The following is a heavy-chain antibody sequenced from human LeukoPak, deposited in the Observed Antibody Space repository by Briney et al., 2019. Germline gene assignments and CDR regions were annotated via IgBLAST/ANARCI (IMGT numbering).Heavy chain of an antibody. CDR3: AKIIGSGYYYVPLDY. CDR1: GFTFSSYP. J-gene: IGHJ4*02. CDR2: IRYDGSNK. D-gene: IGHD3-22*01. Sequence: QAGGSLRLSCAASGFTFSSYPMHWVRQAPGKGLEWVAFIRYDGSNKYYADSVKGRFTISRDNSKNTLYLQMNSLRAEDTAVYYCAKIIGSGYYYVPLDYWGQGTLVTVSS. V-gene: IGHV3-30*02.